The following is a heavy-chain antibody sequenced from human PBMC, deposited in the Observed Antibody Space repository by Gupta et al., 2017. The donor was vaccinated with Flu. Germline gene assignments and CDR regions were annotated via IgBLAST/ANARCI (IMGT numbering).Heavy chain of an antibody. D-gene: IGHD5-12*01. CDR3: AKDAGGWLRTHRTNSCDI. J-gene: IGHJ3*02. Sequence: QAQLVESGGGVVQPGRSLRLSCEASGFTFGSDVMHWVRQAPGKGLEWVAVMWLEGSNEYYADSVKGRFTISRDNSKNTLYLQMNSLRGDDTAVYYCAKDAGGWLRTHRTNSCDIGGQGTMVTVSS. CDR2: MWLEGSNE. V-gene: IGHV3-33*06. CDR1: GFTFGSDV.